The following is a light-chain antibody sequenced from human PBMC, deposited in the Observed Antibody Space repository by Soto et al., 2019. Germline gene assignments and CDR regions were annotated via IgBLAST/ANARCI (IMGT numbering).Light chain of an antibody. CDR1: QSLRHSNGYNY. J-gene: IGKJ1*01. CDR2: LGS. V-gene: IGKV2-28*01. Sequence: DIVMTQSPLSLPVTPGEPASISCRASQSLRHSNGYNYLDWYLQKPGQSPQLLIYLGSNRASGVTDRFSGSGSGTDFTLKISRVEAEDVGVYYCMQALQTPLTFGQGTKVEIK. CDR3: MQALQTPLT.